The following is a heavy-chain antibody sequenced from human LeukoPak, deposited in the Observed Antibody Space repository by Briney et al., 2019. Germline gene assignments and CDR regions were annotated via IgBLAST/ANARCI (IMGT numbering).Heavy chain of an antibody. CDR3: ARDYVEMSTNRDFGY. CDR2: ISAYNGDT. V-gene: IGHV1-18*01. Sequence: ASVKVSCKASGYTFTRYGFSWVRQAPGQGLEWMGWISAYNGDTNYAQKFQGRVTMTTDTSTSTAYMELRSLRSDDTAVYYCARDYVEMSTNRDFGYLGQGTLVTVSS. D-gene: IGHD5-24*01. CDR1: GYTFTRYG. J-gene: IGHJ4*02.